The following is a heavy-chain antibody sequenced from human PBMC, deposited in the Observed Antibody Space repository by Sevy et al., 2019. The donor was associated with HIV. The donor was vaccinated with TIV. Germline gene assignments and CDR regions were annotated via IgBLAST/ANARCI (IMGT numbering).Heavy chain of an antibody. CDR2: ISKSGSTT. J-gene: IGHJ4*02. V-gene: IGHV3-48*02. CDR3: AREENRELGTIPLDS. Sequence: GGSLRLSCAASGFTFSHHNMNWVRQAPGKGLEWISYISKSGSTTYFADSVRGRFTISRDNAKNSLFLEMHSLTDEEKAVYYWAREENRELGTIPLDSWGRGIQVTVSS. CDR1: GFTFSHHN. D-gene: IGHD7-27*01.